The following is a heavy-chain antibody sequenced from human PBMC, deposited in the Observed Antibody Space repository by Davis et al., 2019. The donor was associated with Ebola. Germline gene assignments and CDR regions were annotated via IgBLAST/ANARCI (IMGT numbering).Heavy chain of an antibody. J-gene: IGHJ4*02. CDR2: INAGNGNT. Sequence: ASVKVSCKASGYTFTSYAMHWVRQAPGQRLEWMGWINAGNGNTKYSQKFQGRVTITRDTSASTAYMELSSLRSEDTAVYYCARDAQRSGSYSLYYFDYWGQGTLVTVSS. CDR3: ARDAQRSGSYSLYYFDY. D-gene: IGHD1-26*01. CDR1: GYTFTSYA. V-gene: IGHV1-3*01.